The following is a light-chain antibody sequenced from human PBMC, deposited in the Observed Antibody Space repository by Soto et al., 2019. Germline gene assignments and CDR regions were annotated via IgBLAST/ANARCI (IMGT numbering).Light chain of an antibody. CDR3: QQRSNWPIT. CDR2: DAS. CDR1: QGVSSY. Sequence: EIVLTQSPATLSLSPGERATLSCRASQGVSSYLAWYQQKPGQAPRLLIYDASNRATGIPARFSGSGPGTDFTLTISSLEPEDFAVYYCQQRSNWPITFGQGTRLDI. J-gene: IGKJ5*01. V-gene: IGKV3D-11*01.